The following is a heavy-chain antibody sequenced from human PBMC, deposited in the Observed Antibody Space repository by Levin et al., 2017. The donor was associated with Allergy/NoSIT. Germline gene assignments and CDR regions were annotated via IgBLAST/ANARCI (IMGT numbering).Heavy chain of an antibody. D-gene: IGHD3-22*01. CDR3: ASLDSSGYQLFGY. V-gene: IGHV4-31*03. CDR2: IYYSGTT. CDR1: GVSVSNGAYY. J-gene: IGHJ4*02. Sequence: SQTLSLTCTVSGVSVSNGAYYWSWIRQHPGKCLEWLGSIYYSGTTYYNPSLKSRLIMSVDMSNNQFFLKLSSVTAADTALYYCASLDSSGYQLFGYWGQGTLVTGSS.